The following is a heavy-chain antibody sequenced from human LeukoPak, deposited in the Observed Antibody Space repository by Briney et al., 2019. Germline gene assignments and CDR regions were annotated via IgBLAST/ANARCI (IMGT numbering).Heavy chain of an antibody. CDR1: GGSISSYY. D-gene: IGHD4-11*01. CDR2: IYYSGST. CDR3: ARLGYSNYVGYYFNY. V-gene: IGHV4-59*04. J-gene: IGHJ4*02. Sequence: SETLSLTCTVSGGSISSYYWSWIRQPPGKGLEWIGNIYYSGSTYYNPSLKSRVTIPVDTSKNQFSLRLNSVTAADTAVYYCARLGYSNYVGYYFNYWGQGTLVTVSS.